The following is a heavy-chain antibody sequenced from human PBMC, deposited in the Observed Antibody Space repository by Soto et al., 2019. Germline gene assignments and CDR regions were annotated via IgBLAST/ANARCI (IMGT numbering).Heavy chain of an antibody. CDR1: GFTFSVYA. J-gene: IGHJ4*02. D-gene: IGHD4-17*01. CDR3: GKALYGGHDY. CDR2: ISGSGGST. Sequence: EVQLLESGGGLVQPGGSLRLSCAASGFTFSVYAMSWVRQAPGKGLECVSGISGSGGSTSYADSVKGRFTISRDNSKNTRSLQLNSLGAEDTAVYDCGKALYGGHDYWGPGTLVTVSS. V-gene: IGHV3-23*01.